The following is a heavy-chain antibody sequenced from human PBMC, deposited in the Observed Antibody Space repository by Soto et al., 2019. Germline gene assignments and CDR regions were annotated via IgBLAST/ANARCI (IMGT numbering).Heavy chain of an antibody. CDR2: ISSSSSYI. V-gene: IGHV3-21*04. CDR1: GFTFGSYS. CDR3: ASTAYDYVWGSQRY. Sequence: GESLKISCAASGFTFGSYSMNWVRQAPWKWLEWVSSISSSSSYIYYADSVKGRFTISRDNAKNSLYLQMNSLRAEDTAVYYCASTAYDYVWGSQRYWGQGTLVTVSS. D-gene: IGHD3-16*01. J-gene: IGHJ4*02.